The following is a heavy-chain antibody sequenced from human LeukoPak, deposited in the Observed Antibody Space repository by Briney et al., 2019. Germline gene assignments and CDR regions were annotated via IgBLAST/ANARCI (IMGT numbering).Heavy chain of an antibody. J-gene: IGHJ4*02. CDR1: GGSFSGYY. CDR3: AGSGRGWSLSVY. D-gene: IGHD6-19*01. Sequence: SSETLSLTCAVYGGSFSGYYWSWIRQPPGKGLEWIGEINHSGSTNYNPSLKSRVTISVDTSKNQFSLKLSSVTAADTAVYYCAGSGRGWSLSVYWGQGTLVTVSS. CDR2: INHSGST. V-gene: IGHV4-34*01.